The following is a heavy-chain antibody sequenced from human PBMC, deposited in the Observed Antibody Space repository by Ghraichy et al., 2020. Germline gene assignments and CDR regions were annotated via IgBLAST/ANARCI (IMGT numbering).Heavy chain of an antibody. CDR2: IIPIFGTA. J-gene: IGHJ4*02. V-gene: IGHV1-69*06. CDR1: GGTFSSYA. CDR3: ARDYFDSTYYPILTHYFHY. Sequence: SVKVSCKASGGTFSSYAISWVRQAPGQGLEWMGRIIPIFGTANYAQKFQGRVTITADKSTSTAYMELSSLRSEDTAVYYCARDYFDSTYYPILTHYFHYWGQGTLVTVSS. D-gene: IGHD3-22*01.